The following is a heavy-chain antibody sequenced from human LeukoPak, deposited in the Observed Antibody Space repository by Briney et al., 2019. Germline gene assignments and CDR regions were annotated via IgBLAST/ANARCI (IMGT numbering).Heavy chain of an antibody. CDR1: GGTFSNSA. D-gene: IGHD1-26*01. CDR2: IIPIFGTA. J-gene: IGHJ6*03. Sequence: SVKVSCKASGGTFSNSAISWVRQAPGQGLEWMGGIIPIFGTANYAQRFQGRVTITADESTTTAYMGVSSLRSEDTAVYYCARTGGSSTAYYYYYMDVWGKGTTVTVSS. CDR3: ARTGGSSTAYYYYYMDV. V-gene: IGHV1-69*13.